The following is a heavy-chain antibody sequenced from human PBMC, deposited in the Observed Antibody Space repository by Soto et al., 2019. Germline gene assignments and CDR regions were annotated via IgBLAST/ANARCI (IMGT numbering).Heavy chain of an antibody. Sequence: QVQLEQSGAEVKKPGASVKVSCQTSGYTFTSYTLHWVRQAPGQGLEWLGWINAGNGREKYSQRFQDRVSLSTDRPTPPAYMEIRSPRSEDTAVYYCARGGGWVGEASFDTWGQGTLVIVSS. CDR3: ARGGGWVGEASFDT. V-gene: IGHV1-3*01. CDR1: GYTFTSYT. D-gene: IGHD3-10*01. J-gene: IGHJ4*02. CDR2: INAGNGRE.